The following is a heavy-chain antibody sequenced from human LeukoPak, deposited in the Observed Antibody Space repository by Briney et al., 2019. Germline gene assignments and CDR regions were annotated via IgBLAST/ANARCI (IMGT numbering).Heavy chain of an antibody. Sequence: HTGGSLRLSCAASGFTFSSYEMNWVRQAPGKGLEWVSYISSSGSTIYYADSVKGRFTISRHNAKNSLYLQMNSLRAEDTAVYYCARVPAGVIGMKDAFDMWGQGTMVTVSS. V-gene: IGHV3-48*03. J-gene: IGHJ3*02. CDR2: ISSSGSTI. CDR3: ARVPAGVIGMKDAFDM. D-gene: IGHD3-16*02. CDR1: GFTFSSYE.